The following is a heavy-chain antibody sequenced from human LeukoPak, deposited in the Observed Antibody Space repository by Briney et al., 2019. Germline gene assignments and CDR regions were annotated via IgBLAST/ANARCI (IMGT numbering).Heavy chain of an antibody. CDR1: GGSISSYY. CDR2: IYYSGST. CDR3: ARGWYSSGWYNVYFDY. Sequence: SETLSLTCTVPGGSISSYYWSWIRQPPGKGLEWIGYIYYSGSTNYNPSLKSRVTISVDTSKDQFSLKLSSVTAADTAVYYCARGWYSSGWYNVYFDYWGQGTLVTVSS. J-gene: IGHJ4*02. V-gene: IGHV4-59*01. D-gene: IGHD6-19*01.